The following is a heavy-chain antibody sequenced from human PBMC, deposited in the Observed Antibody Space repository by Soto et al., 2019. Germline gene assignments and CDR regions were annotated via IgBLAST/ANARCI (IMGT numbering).Heavy chain of an antibody. CDR1: GGSISGYY. J-gene: IGHJ4*02. Sequence: SETLSLTCTVSGGSISGYYWSWIRQPPGKGLEWIGYIYYSGSTTYNPSLKSPVTISVDTSRNQFSLKLSSVTAADTAVYYCAKVRDDHSYFFDYWGQGTLVTVSS. D-gene: IGHD6-6*01. CDR3: AKVRDDHSYFFDY. CDR2: IYYSGST. V-gene: IGHV4-59*01.